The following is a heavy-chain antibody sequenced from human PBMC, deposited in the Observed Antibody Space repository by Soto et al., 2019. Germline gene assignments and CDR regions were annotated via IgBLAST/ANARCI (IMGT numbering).Heavy chain of an antibody. Sequence: GGSLRLSCAASGFTFSSYAMSWVRQAPGKGLEWVSAISGSGGSTYYADSVKGRFTISRDNSKNTLYLQMNSLRAEDKAVYYCAKGLTTVRKVGSSSPPSQTDKTKLKGYMDVWGKGTTVTVSS. D-gene: IGHD6-13*01. CDR3: AKGLTTVRKVGSSSPPSQTDKTKLKGYMDV. V-gene: IGHV3-23*01. J-gene: IGHJ6*03. CDR1: GFTFSSYA. CDR2: ISGSGGST.